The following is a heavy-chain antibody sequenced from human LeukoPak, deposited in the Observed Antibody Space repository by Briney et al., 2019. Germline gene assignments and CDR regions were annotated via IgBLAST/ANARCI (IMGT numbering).Heavy chain of an antibody. J-gene: IGHJ4*02. V-gene: IGHV3-23*01. CDR2: ISGNGANT. D-gene: IGHD6-19*01. CDR3: ARSTYSSGWRDY. CDR1: GFTFSSYA. Sequence: GGSLRPSCAASGFTFSSYAMSWVRQAPGKGLELVSGISGNGANTSYADSVKGRLTISRNNSKNTLYLQMNSLRAEDTAVYYCARSTYSSGWRDYWGQGTLLTVSS.